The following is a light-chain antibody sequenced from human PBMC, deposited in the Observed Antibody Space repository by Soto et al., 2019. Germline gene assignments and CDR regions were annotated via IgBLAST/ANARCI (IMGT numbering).Light chain of an antibody. J-gene: IGKJ2*01. CDR3: QQSHSNLYT. V-gene: IGKV1-39*01. CDR1: QSISYY. Sequence: DIQMTQSPSSLSASVGDRVTITCRASQSISYYLNWYQQKPGKAPKLLIYAASNLQSGVPSRFSGSGSGTDFTLTISSLQPEDFATYYCQQSHSNLYTFGQGTKLEIK. CDR2: AAS.